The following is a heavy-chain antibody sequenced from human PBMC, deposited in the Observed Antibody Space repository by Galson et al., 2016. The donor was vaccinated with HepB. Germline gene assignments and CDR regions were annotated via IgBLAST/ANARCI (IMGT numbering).Heavy chain of an antibody. CDR2: ISSSGSTM. Sequence: SLRLSCAASGFIFSDYYMSWIRQAPGKGLEWVSYISSSGSTMYYADSVKGRFTISRDNAKNTLYLQMNSLRAEDTAVYYCTREPTGIVVPGIWRWGQGTLVTVSS. V-gene: IGHV3-11*01. J-gene: IGHJ4*02. D-gene: IGHD6-19*01. CDR3: TREPTGIVVPGIWR. CDR1: GFIFSDYY.